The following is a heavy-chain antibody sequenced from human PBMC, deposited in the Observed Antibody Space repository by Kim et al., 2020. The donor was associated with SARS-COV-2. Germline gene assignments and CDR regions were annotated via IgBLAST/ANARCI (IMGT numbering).Heavy chain of an antibody. V-gene: IGHV1-46*01. J-gene: IGHJ4*02. CDR1: GYTFASVH. Sequence: ASVKVSCKASGYTFASVHMHWVRQAPGEGLEWMGIIDPKNGHTRFAQNFQGRVTMTSDTSTTTVYMELSSLRSEDTALYYCARDFPGFWTIDYWGQGTLVTVSS. CDR2: IDPKNGHT. D-gene: IGHD3-3*01. CDR3: ARDFPGFWTIDY.